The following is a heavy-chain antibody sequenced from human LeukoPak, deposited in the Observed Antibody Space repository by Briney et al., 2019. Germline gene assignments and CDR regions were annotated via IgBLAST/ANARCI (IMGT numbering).Heavy chain of an antibody. V-gene: IGHV1-18*01. CDR1: GYTFTSYG. CDR3: ARAVEMTGIAAAGTDEDWFDP. D-gene: IGHD6-13*01. J-gene: IGHJ5*02. CDR2: ISAYNGNT. Sequence: GASVKVPCKASGYTFTSYGISWVRQAPGQGLEWMGWISAYNGNTNYAQKLQGRVTMTTDTSTSTAYMELRSLRSDDTAVCYCARAVEMTGIAAAGTDEDWFDPWGQGTLVTVSS.